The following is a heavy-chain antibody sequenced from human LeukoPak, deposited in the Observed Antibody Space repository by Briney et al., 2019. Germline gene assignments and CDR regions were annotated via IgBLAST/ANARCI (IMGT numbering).Heavy chain of an antibody. J-gene: IGHJ4*02. Sequence: GGSLRLSCTASGFTFSSCAMNWVRQAPRKGLEWVSTIGGSGTSTYYADSVKGRFTISRDNSKNTLHLQMNSLRAEDTAVYYCAKGASPSPVYFDHWGQGTLVTVSS. V-gene: IGHV3-23*01. D-gene: IGHD1-26*01. CDR2: IGGSGTST. CDR1: GFTFSSCA. CDR3: AKGASPSPVYFDH.